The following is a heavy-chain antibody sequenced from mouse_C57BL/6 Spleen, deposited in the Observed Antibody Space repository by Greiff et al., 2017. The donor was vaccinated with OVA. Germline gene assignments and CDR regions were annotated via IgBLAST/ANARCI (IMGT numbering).Heavy chain of an antibody. CDR2: IYPGSGST. V-gene: IGHV1-55*01. D-gene: IGHD1-1*01. CDR3: ARNSSYGDD. Sequence: QVQLQQPGAELVKPCPSVTMSCKASGYTLTSYWITWVKQSPGPGLEWIGDIYPGSGSTYYTEKFNSNTSLTVEKFSRTDNMQLSSMTSEYSAVYYCARNSSYGDDWGKGTSVTVSS. J-gene: IGHJ4*01. CDR1: GYTLTSYW.